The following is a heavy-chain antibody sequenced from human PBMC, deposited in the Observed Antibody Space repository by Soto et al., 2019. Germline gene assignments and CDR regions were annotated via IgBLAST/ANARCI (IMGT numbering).Heavy chain of an antibody. CDR1: GITFSSYA. J-gene: IGHJ4*02. Sequence: GGSLRLSCAASGITFSSYAMSWVRQAPGKGLEWASGISGSGGTTYYADSVRGRFTISRDNSKNTLYLQMNSLRAEDTAVFYCAKPLLAAAGYYFDYWGRGTLVTVSS. D-gene: IGHD6-13*01. CDR3: AKPLLAAAGYYFDY. V-gene: IGHV3-23*01. CDR2: ISGSGGTT.